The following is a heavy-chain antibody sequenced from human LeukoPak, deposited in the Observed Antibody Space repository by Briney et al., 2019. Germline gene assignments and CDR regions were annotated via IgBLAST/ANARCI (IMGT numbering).Heavy chain of an antibody. CDR3: TLAGFTMIVVAHLGGDY. V-gene: IGHV3-15*07. CDR1: GFTFSSYW. D-gene: IGHD3-22*01. CDR2: IKSKTDGGTT. Sequence: GGSLRLSCAASGFTFSSYWMNWVRQAPGKGLEWVGRIKSKTDGGTTDYAAPVKGRFTISRDDSKNTLYLQMNSLKTEDTAVYYCTLAGFTMIVVAHLGGDYWGQGTLVTVSS. J-gene: IGHJ4*02.